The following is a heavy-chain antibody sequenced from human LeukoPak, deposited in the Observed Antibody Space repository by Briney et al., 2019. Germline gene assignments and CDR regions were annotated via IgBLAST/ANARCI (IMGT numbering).Heavy chain of an antibody. J-gene: IGHJ3*02. Sequence: TSQTLSLTCTVSGGSISSGGYYWSWIRQHPGKGQEWIGYIYYSGSTYYNPSLKSRVTISVDTSKNQFSLKLSSVTAADTAVYYCARGSKGGYCSGGSCLAFDIWGQGTMVTVSS. CDR3: ARGSKGGYCSGGSCLAFDI. D-gene: IGHD2-15*01. CDR1: GGSISSGGYY. CDR2: IYYSGST. V-gene: IGHV4-31*03.